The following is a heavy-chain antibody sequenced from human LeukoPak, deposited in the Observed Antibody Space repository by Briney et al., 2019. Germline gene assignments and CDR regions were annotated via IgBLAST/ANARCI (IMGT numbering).Heavy chain of an antibody. CDR3: ARGKIGSREYYFDY. Sequence: GGSLRLSCAVSGFTFSSYSMNWVRQAPGKGLERVSYVNSGSDTIYYADSVKGRFTISRDNAKNSLYLQMNSLRDEDTAVYYCARGKIGSREYYFDYWGQGTLVTVSS. J-gene: IGHJ4*02. V-gene: IGHV3-48*02. D-gene: IGHD3-10*01. CDR1: GFTFSSYS. CDR2: VNSGSDTI.